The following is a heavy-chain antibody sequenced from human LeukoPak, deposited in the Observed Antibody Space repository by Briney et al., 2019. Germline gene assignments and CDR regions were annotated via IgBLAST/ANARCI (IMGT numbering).Heavy chain of an antibody. CDR2: IYYSGST. V-gene: IGHV4-59*11. Sequence: SETLSLTCTVSGGSISSHYWGWIRQPPGKGLEWIGYIYYSGSTNYNPSLKSRVTISVDTSKNQFSLKLSSVTAADTAVYYCAREGGGYDFSWFDPWGQGTLVTVSS. CDR3: AREGGGYDFSWFDP. D-gene: IGHD5-12*01. J-gene: IGHJ5*02. CDR1: GGSISSHY.